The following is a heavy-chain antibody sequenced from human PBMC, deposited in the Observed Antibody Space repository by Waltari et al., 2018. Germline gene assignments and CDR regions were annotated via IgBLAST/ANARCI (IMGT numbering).Heavy chain of an antibody. CDR3: AAGNWAAAVPFEL. CDR2: IKPDSGAT. Sequence: QVQLVQSGAEAREPGTSVKVSCEASGYHFTDYYIHWVRQAPGQGLEWMGWIKPDSGATEYSRKFKGRITMTRDTSINTAYMDLTSDDTAVYYCAAGNWAAAVPFELWGQGTLVTVSS. J-gene: IGHJ3*01. V-gene: IGHV1-2*02. CDR1: GYHFTDYY. D-gene: IGHD6-13*01.